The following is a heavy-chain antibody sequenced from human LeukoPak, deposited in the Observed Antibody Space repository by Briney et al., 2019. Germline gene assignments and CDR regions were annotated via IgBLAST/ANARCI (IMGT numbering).Heavy chain of an antibody. CDR2: ISGTGSST. D-gene: IGHD3-10*01. J-gene: IGHJ4*02. CDR1: GFTFSSYA. CDR3: AKSPYGLGTYALAGDY. Sequence: AGGTLRLSCAASGFTFSSYAMSWVRQAPGKGLEWVSAISGTGSSTYSADSVKGRFTISRDNSKNTLYLQMNTLRAEDTAVYYCAKSPYGLGTYALAGDYWGQGTLVTLPS. V-gene: IGHV3-23*01.